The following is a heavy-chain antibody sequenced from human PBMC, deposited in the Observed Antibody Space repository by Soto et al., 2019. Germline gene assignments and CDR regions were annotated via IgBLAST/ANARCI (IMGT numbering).Heavy chain of an antibody. CDR3: ARADIWGLGAFDI. J-gene: IGHJ3*02. CDR1: GYTFTSYD. D-gene: IGHD3-9*01. V-gene: IGHV1-8*01. CDR2: MNPNSGNT. Sequence: ASVNVSCKASGYTFTSYDINWVRQATGQGLEWMGWMNPNSGNTGYAQKFQGRVTMTRNTSISTAYMELSSLRSEDTAVYYCARADIWGLGAFDIWGQGTMVTVSS.